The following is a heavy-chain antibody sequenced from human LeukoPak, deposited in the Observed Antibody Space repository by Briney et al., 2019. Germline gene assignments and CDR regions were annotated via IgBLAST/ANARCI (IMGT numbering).Heavy chain of an antibody. CDR1: GYTFRDHG. D-gene: IGHD2-15*01. CDR2: ITTYSAYNPNA. CDR3: ARGVVIPGGVGLDP. V-gene: IGHV1-18*01. J-gene: IGHJ5*02. Sequence: GASVKVYCKASGYTFRDHGISWVRQAPGQGLEWMGWITTYSAYNPNANYAQKFQDRATMTTDTSTSTAYMELRSLRLDDTAVYYCARGVVIPGGVGLDPWGQGTLVIVSS.